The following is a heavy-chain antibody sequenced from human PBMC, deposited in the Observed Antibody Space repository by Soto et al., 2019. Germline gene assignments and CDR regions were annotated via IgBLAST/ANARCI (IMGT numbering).Heavy chain of an antibody. Sequence: GGSLRLSCAASGFLFSAYTMTCVRQTPGKGLEWLASITDDSRHIDYADSVRGRFTVSRDNARKSVYLQMDSLGAEDTAIYYCATPYYYNHWGPVTLVTFSS. J-gene: IGHJ5*02. CDR1: GFLFSAYT. V-gene: IGHV3-21*01. D-gene: IGHD3-22*01. CDR3: ATPYYYNH. CDR2: ITDDSRHI.